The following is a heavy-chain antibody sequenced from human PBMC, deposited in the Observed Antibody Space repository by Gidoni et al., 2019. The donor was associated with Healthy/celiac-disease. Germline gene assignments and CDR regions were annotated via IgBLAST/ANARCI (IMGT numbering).Heavy chain of an antibody. Sequence: QLQLQESGPGLVKPSETLSLTCTVSGGSISSSSYYWGWIRQPPGKGLEWIGSIYYSGSTYYNPSLKSRVTISVDTSKNQFSLKLSSVTAADTAVYYCARHAAMVQGVGWFDPWGQGTLDTVSS. V-gene: IGHV4-39*01. CDR1: GGSISSSSYY. D-gene: IGHD3-10*01. J-gene: IGHJ5*02. CDR2: IYYSGST. CDR3: ARHAAMVQGVGWFDP.